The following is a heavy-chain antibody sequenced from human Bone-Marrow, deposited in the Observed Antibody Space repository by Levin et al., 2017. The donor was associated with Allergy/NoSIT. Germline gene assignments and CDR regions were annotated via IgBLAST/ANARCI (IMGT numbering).Heavy chain of an antibody. V-gene: IGHV4-30-2*01. D-gene: IGHD3-10*01. CDR3: ARGRGGVIISWFDP. CDR1: GDSINSDTYS. J-gene: IGHJ5*02. CDR2: IFRDGST. Sequence: LRLSCAVSGDSINSDTYSWSWIRQPPGTALEWVGYIFRDGSTSYNPSLRSRATISLDTSRNLFFLRLSSVTAADTAFYFCARGRGGVIISWFDPWGQGTLVTVSS.